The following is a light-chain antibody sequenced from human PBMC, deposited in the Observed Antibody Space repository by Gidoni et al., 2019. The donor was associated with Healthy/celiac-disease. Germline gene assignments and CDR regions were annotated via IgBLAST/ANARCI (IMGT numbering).Light chain of an antibody. V-gene: IGKV3-15*01. Sequence: EIVMTQSPATLSVPPGERATLSCRASQSVSSNLAGYQQKPGQAPRLLIYGASTRATGIPARFSGSGSWTEFTLTISSLQSEDFAVYYCQQYNNWPSITFGQGTRLEIK. CDR2: GAS. CDR1: QSVSSN. J-gene: IGKJ5*01. CDR3: QQYNNWPSIT.